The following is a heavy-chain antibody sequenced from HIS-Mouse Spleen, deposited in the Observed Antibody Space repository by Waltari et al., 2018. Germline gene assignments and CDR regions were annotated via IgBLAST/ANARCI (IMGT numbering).Heavy chain of an antibody. V-gene: IGHV6-1*01. J-gene: IGHJ3*02. Sequence: QVQLQQSGPGRVKPSQTLSLTCAISGDSGSSNSAACNWRRRPPSRGLEWLGRTYYRSKWYNDYAVSVKSRITINPDTSKNQFSLQLNSVTPEDTAVYYCARDLGLTGDAFDIWGQGTMVTVSS. CDR2: TYYRSKWYN. D-gene: IGHD7-27*01. CDR3: ARDLGLTGDAFDI. CDR1: GDSGSSNSAA.